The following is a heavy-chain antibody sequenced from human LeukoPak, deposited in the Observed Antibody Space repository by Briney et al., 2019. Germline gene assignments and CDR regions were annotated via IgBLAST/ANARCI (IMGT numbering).Heavy chain of an antibody. CDR3: AAGSSGPQPDLLDY. J-gene: IGHJ4*02. CDR1: GYSISSGYY. CDR2: IYHSGST. V-gene: IGHV4-38-2*02. Sequence: SETLSLTCTVSGYSISSGYYWGWIRQPPGKGLEWIGSIYHSGSTYYNPSLKSRVTISVDTSKNQFSLKLSSVTAADTAVYYCAAGSSGPQPDLLDYWGQGTLVTVSS. D-gene: IGHD3-22*01.